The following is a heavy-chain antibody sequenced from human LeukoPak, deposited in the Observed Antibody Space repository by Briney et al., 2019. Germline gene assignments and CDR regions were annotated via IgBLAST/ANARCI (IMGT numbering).Heavy chain of an antibody. CDR1: GGTFSSYA. CDR2: MNPNSGNT. CDR3: ARSPGGDFDY. Sequence: ASVKVSCKASGGTFSSYAISWVRQATGQGLEWMGWMNPNSGNTGYAQKFQGRVTMTRNTSISAAYMELSSLRSEDTAVYYCARSPGGDFDYWGQGTLVTVSS. D-gene: IGHD3-10*01. V-gene: IGHV1-8*02. J-gene: IGHJ4*02.